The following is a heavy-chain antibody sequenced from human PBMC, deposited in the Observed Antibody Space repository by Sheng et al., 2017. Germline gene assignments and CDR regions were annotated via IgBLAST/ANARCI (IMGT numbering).Heavy chain of an antibody. J-gene: IGHJ4*02. Sequence: QVQLQESGPGLVKPSETLSLTCAVSGYSISSGYYWGWIRQPPGKGLEWIGSIYHSGSTYYNPSLKSRVTISVDTSKNQFSLKLSSVTAADTAVYYCARDLAWSDSSGWYKDYWGQGTLVTVSS. CDR2: IYHSGST. CDR3: ARDLAWSDSSGWYKDY. V-gene: IGHV4-38-2*02. D-gene: IGHD6-19*01. CDR1: GYSISSGYY.